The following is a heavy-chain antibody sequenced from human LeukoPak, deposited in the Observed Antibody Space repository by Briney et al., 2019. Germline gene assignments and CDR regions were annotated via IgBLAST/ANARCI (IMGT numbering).Heavy chain of an antibody. J-gene: IGHJ4*02. Sequence: GESLKISCKGSGYSFTSYWIGWVRQMPGKGLEWMGIIYPGDSDTRYSPSFQGQVTISADKSISTAYLQRSSLKASDTAMYYCATGTVYYYDSSGYYNDYWGQGTLVTVSS. CDR2: IYPGDSDT. CDR1: GYSFTSYW. CDR3: ATGTVYYYDSSGYYNDY. V-gene: IGHV5-51*01. D-gene: IGHD3-22*01.